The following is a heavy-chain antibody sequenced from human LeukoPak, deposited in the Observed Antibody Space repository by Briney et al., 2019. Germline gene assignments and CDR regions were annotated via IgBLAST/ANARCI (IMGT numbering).Heavy chain of an antibody. Sequence: PGGSLRLSCAASGFTFSSYSMNWVRQAPGKGLEWVSSISSSSSYIYYADSVKGRFTISRDNAKNSLYLRMNSLRAEDTAVYYCASFDTPIEYQLYPLPFYYYMGVWGKGTTVTISS. J-gene: IGHJ6*03. V-gene: IGHV3-21*01. D-gene: IGHD2-2*01. CDR2: ISSSSSYI. CDR3: ASFDTPIEYQLYPLPFYYYMGV. CDR1: GFTFSSYS.